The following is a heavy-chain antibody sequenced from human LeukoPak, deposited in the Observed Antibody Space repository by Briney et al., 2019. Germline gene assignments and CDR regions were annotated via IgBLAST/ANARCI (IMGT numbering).Heavy chain of an antibody. V-gene: IGHV1-2*02. CDR1: GYTFTGYS. Sequence: GASVKVSCKASGYTFTGYSIHWVRQAPGQGLEWIGWFNPNSGCTNYAQKFQDRVTMTRDTSINTAYMELSRLRFDDTAVYYCARGGGTISGVVDYWGQGTLVTVSS. J-gene: IGHJ4*02. D-gene: IGHD3-3*01. CDR3: ARGGGTISGVVDY. CDR2: FNPNSGCT.